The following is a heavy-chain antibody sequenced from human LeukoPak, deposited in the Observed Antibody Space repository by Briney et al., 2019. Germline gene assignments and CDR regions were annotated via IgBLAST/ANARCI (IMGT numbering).Heavy chain of an antibody. J-gene: IGHJ4*02. Sequence: SETLSLTCTVSGGSISSSSYYWGWIRQSPGKGLEWIGSIYYSGSTYYNPSLKSRVTISVDTSKNQFSLKLSSVTAADTAVYYCARSVGRGFNYWGQGTLVTVSS. CDR2: IYYSGST. CDR3: ARSVGRGFNY. CDR1: GGSISSSSYY. V-gene: IGHV4-39*01. D-gene: IGHD4-23*01.